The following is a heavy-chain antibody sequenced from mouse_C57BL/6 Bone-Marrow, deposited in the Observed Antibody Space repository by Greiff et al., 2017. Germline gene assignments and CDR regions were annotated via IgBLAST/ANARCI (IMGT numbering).Heavy chain of an antibody. CDR2: INPSSGYT. J-gene: IGHJ2*01. D-gene: IGHD3-2*02. CDR3: ARTPRQHRLREGYFDY. Sequence: QVQLQQSGAELAKPGASVKLSCTASGYTFTSYWMHWVKQRPGQGLEWIGYINPSSGYTKYNQKFKDKATLTADKSSSTAYMQLSNLTYEDSAVYYCARTPRQHRLREGYFDYWGQGTTLTVSS. CDR1: GYTFTSYW. V-gene: IGHV1-7*01.